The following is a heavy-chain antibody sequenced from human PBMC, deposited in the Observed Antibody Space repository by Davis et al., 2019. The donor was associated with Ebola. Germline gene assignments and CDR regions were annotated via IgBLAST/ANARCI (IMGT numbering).Heavy chain of an antibody. J-gene: IGHJ5*02. CDR2: LSSNGDST. CDR1: GFTFSSYA. V-gene: IGHV3-64*01. D-gene: IGHD5-18*01. Sequence: GESLKISCAASGFTFSSYAMHWVRLAPGRGLEYVSVLSSNGDSTYYATSVKGRFTISRDNAKNSLYLQMNSLRAEDTAVYYCARDHTSADTAMESNWFDPWGQGTLVTVSS. CDR3: ARDHTSADTAMESNWFDP.